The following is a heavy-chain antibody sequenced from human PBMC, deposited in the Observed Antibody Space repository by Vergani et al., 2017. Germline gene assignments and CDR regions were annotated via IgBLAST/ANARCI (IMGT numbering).Heavy chain of an antibody. D-gene: IGHD3-16*01. CDR1: GDSIISRSYY. J-gene: IGHJ2*01. V-gene: IGHV4-39*01. CDR3: ASGKYYSDSTSQFRGRYFDV. CDR2: IYNSGNG. Sequence: QMQLQESGPGLVKASETLSLTRTVSGDSIISRSYYWGWIRQPPGKGLEWIGSIYNSGNGDSSSSLKSRVTMSADTSKNQFSLRLTSVTAADTAVYYCASGKYYSDSTSQFRGRYFDVWGRGTLVTVPS.